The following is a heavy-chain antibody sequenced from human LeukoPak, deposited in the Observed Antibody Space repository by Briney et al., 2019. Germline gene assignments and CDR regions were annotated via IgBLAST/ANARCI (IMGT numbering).Heavy chain of an antibody. CDR1: GFTFRSYV. CDR3: ARPSGPNDY. D-gene: IGHD3-10*01. V-gene: IGHV3-7*03. J-gene: IGHJ4*02. Sequence: GGSLRLSCAASGFTFRSYVMSWVRQAPGKGLEWVANIEQDGSEKYYVDSVKGRFTISRDNAKNSLYLQMNSLRAEDTAVYYCARPSGPNDYWGQGTLVTVSS. CDR2: IEQDGSEK.